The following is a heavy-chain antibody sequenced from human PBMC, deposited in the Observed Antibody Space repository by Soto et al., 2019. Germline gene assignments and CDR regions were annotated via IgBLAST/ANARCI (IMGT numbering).Heavy chain of an antibody. J-gene: IGHJ4*02. CDR1: GGSISSSTYY. D-gene: IGHD3-10*01. V-gene: IGHV4-39*01. CDR3: ARLLHRYYYGSGSSYNREFSDY. CDR2: IYSSGST. Sequence: PSETLSLTCTVSGGSISSSTYYWGWIRQPPGKGLEWIGSIYSSGSTYYSSSLKSRVTMSVDTSKNQFSLNLTSVTAADTAVYYCARLLHRYYYGSGSSYNREFSDYWGQGALVTVS.